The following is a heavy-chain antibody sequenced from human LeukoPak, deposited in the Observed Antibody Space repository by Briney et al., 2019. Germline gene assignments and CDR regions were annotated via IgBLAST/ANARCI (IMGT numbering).Heavy chain of an antibody. CDR1: GFSFNSYW. Sequence: PGGSLRLSCVASGFSFNSYWMSWVRQAPGKGLEWVANIKQDGSEKSYVGSVKGRFTISRGNAKNSLYLQMSSLRAADTAVYFCAKGAWNFDLWGRGTLVSVSS. V-gene: IGHV3-7*01. J-gene: IGHJ2*01. CDR3: AKGAWNFDL. CDR2: IKQDGSEK.